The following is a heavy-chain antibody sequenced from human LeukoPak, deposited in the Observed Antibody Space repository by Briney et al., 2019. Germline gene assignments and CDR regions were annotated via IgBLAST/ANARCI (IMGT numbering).Heavy chain of an antibody. V-gene: IGHV3-23*01. D-gene: IGHD1-14*01. CDR1: GFTFRSYA. Sequence: QPGGSLRLSCAASGFTFRSYAMSWLRQAPGKGLERGSGVSGDGRSTCCADSAKHRFTISRDNSRNTPFLQMNSLRAEDTAVYYCAIPTGITLPGPVYWGQGALVTVSS. CDR2: VSGDGRST. CDR3: AIPTGITLPGPVY. J-gene: IGHJ4*02.